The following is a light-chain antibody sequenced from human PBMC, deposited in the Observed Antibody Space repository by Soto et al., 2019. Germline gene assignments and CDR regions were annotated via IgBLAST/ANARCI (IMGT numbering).Light chain of an antibody. CDR1: QSVSNY. Sequence: EIVLTQSPGTLSLSPGERATLSCRASQSVSNYLAWYQQKPGQAPRLLIYGASSRATGIPDRFSGSGSGTDFTLTISRLEPEDFAVYYCQQYGGSPPPFGPGPKVDI. CDR2: GAS. J-gene: IGKJ1*01. V-gene: IGKV3-20*01. CDR3: QQYGGSPPP.